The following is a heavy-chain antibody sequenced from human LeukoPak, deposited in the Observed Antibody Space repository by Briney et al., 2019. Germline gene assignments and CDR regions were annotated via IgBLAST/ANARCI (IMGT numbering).Heavy chain of an antibody. D-gene: IGHD1-14*01. Sequence: GGSLRLSCAASGFPFSSYWMGWVRQAPGKGLEWVANIKQDGSEKYYVDSVKGRFTISRDNAKNSLYLQMNSLRAEDTAVYYCARDPELARFDYWGQGTLVTVSS. CDR1: GFPFSSYW. CDR3: ARDPELARFDY. V-gene: IGHV3-7*01. CDR2: IKQDGSEK. J-gene: IGHJ4*02.